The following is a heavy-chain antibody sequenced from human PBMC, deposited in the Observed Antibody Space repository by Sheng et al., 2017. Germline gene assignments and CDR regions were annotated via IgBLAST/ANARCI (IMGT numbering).Heavy chain of an antibody. J-gene: IGHJ4*02. CDR1: GYSISSGYY. V-gene: IGHV4-38-2*02. Sequence: QVQLQESGPGLVKPSETLSLTCTVSGYSISSGYYWGWIRQPPGKGLEWIGSIYHSGSTYYNPSLKSRVTISVDTSKNQFSLKLSSVTAADTAVYYCAREDYYGSGRKYYFDYWGQGTLVTVS. CDR2: IYHSGST. D-gene: IGHD3-10*01. CDR3: AREDYYGSGRKYYFDY.